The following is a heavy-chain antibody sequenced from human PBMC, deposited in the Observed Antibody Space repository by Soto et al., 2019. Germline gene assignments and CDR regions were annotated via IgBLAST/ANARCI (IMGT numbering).Heavy chain of an antibody. CDR2: VYTSETT. D-gene: IGHD6-13*01. Sequence: QVQLQESGPGLVKPSETLSLTCTVSGGSMSGYYWSWIRQSAGKGLEWIGRVYTSETTYYNPSLNSRVTMSLDTSKNQFSLHLYPLTAADTAVYYCAGNIAAAGRRYYGMDVWGQGTTVTVSS. CDR3: AGNIAAAGRRYYGMDV. J-gene: IGHJ6*02. CDR1: GGSMSGYY. V-gene: IGHV4-4*07.